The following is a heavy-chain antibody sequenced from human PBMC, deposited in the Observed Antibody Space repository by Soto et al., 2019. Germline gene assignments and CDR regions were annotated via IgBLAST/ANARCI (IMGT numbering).Heavy chain of an antibody. CDR2: LNYDGSIK. J-gene: IGHJ6*02. CDR3: AKDGSHLAVAGTSPTSYFYGLAV. Sequence: PGGSLRLSCAASGYTFSDYCMPWLRQAPGKGLEWVANLNYDGSIKYYADSVKGRFTISRDNSKNTLYLQMNSLRVEDTAVYYCAKDGSHLAVAGTSPTSYFYGLAVWGQGTTVTVSS. V-gene: IGHV3-30*02. D-gene: IGHD6-19*01. CDR1: GYTFSDYC.